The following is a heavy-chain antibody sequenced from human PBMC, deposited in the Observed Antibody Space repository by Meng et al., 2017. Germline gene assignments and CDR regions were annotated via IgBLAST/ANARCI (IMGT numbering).Heavy chain of an antibody. D-gene: IGHD6-6*01. Sequence: GESLKISCAASGSTFSSYAMSWVRQAPGKGLEWVSAISGSGGSTYYANSVKGRFTISRDNSKNTLYLQMNSLKAEDTAVYYCAKTFVQKGKAARTEYFQHWGQGTLVTVSS. CDR3: AKTFVQKGKAARTEYFQH. CDR2: ISGSGGST. CDR1: GSTFSSYA. J-gene: IGHJ1*01. V-gene: IGHV3-23*01.